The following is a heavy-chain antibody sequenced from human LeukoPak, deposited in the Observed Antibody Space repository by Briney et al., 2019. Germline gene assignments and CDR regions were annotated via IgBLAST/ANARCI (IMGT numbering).Heavy chain of an antibody. Sequence: GGSLRLSCAASGFTFDYYAMDWVRQAPGKGLEWLSIISWNSGYIGYADSVKGRFTISRDNAKNSLYSQMDSLRAEDTAFYYCAKVRGTYSSGFFFDYWGRGTLVTVSS. J-gene: IGHJ4*02. V-gene: IGHV3-9*01. CDR2: ISWNSGYI. CDR1: GFTFDYYA. CDR3: AKVRGTYSSGFFFDY. D-gene: IGHD6-19*01.